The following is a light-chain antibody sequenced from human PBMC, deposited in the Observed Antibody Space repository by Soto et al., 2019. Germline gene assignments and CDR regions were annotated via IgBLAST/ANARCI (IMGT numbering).Light chain of an antibody. V-gene: IGKV1-5*01. CDR2: DAS. CDR3: QQYNSYSWT. CDR1: QSIAGY. J-gene: IGKJ1*01. Sequence: DIQITQSPSSLSASVGDRVTITCRASQSIAGYLSWYQQRPGKAPKLLIYDASSLESGVPSRFSGSGSGTEFTLTISSLQPDDFATYYCQQYNSYSWTFGQGTKVDIK.